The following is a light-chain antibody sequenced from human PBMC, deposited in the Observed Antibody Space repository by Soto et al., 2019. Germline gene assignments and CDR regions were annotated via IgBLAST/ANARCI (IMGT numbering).Light chain of an antibody. CDR3: QQSHSTPLT. J-gene: IGKJ3*01. Sequence: DIQMTQFPSSLSASVGDSVTITCRASQSINRYLSWYQQKVGKAPKLLIYAASSLQSGVPSRFSGSGSGTDFTLTISSLQPEDFAAYYCQQSHSTPLTFGPGTKVDIK. V-gene: IGKV1-39*01. CDR2: AAS. CDR1: QSINRY.